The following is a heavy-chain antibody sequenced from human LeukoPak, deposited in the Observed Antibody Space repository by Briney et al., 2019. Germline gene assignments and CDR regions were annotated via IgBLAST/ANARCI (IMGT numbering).Heavy chain of an antibody. CDR3: ARAILGYDSSGYYYIYYFDY. J-gene: IGHJ4*02. CDR1: GGTFSSYA. Sequence: SVKVSCRASGGTFSSYAISWVRQAPGQGLEWMGGIIPIFGTANYAQKFQGRVTITADESTSTAYMELSSLRSEDTAVYYCARAILGYDSSGYYYIYYFDYWGQGTLVTVSS. V-gene: IGHV1-69*13. D-gene: IGHD3-22*01. CDR2: IIPIFGTA.